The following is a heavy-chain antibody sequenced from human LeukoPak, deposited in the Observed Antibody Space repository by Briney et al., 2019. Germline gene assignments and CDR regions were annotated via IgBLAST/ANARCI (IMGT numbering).Heavy chain of an antibody. CDR3: ARALASGATY. D-gene: IGHD6-13*01. J-gene: IGHJ4*02. V-gene: IGHV3-74*01. CDR1: GFTFSSHW. Sequence: PGGSLRLSCEASGFTFSSHWMRWVRQAPGKGLVWVSRINSDGSSTSYADSVKGRFTISRDNAKNTVYLQMNSLRAEDSAEYYCARALASGATYWGQGTLVTVSP. CDR2: INSDGSST.